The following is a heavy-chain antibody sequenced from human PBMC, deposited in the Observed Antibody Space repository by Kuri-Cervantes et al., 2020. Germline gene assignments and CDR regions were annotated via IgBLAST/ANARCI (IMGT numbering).Heavy chain of an antibody. CDR2: ICSSGST. Sequence: SCAVSGGSISSSNWWSWVRQPPGKGLEWIGYICSSGSTNYNPSLKSRVTISLDTSKNQFSLKLSSVTAADTAVYYCARFPYYYMDVWGKGTTGTVSS. CDR3: ARFPYYYMDV. CDR1: GGSISSSNW. J-gene: IGHJ6*03. V-gene: IGHV4-4*02.